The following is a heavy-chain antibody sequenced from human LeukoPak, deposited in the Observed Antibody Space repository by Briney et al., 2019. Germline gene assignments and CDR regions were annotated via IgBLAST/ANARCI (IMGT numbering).Heavy chain of an antibody. J-gene: IGHJ5*01. CDR2: INGDGSDI. CDR1: GFTFSGNW. CDR3: TRAGYSSGFDS. Sequence: GGSLRLSCAGSGFTFSGNWMHWVRQAPGKGLVWVSRINGDGSDIRYADSVKGRFTISRDNAKNTLYLQMNSLRAEDTAVYYCTRAGYSSGFDSWGQGTLVTVSS. V-gene: IGHV3-74*01. D-gene: IGHD6-19*01.